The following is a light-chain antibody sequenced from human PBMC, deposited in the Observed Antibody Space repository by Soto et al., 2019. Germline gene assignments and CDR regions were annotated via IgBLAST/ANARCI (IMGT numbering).Light chain of an antibody. CDR2: KAS. Sequence: DIQMTQSPSTLSASVGDRVTITCRASQSISSWLAWYQQKPGKAPNLLIYKASSLASGVPSRFSGSGSGTEFTLTISSLQPDDFATYYCQQYNNYPRTFGQGTKVEIK. CDR1: QSISSW. V-gene: IGKV1-5*03. CDR3: QQYNNYPRT. J-gene: IGKJ1*01.